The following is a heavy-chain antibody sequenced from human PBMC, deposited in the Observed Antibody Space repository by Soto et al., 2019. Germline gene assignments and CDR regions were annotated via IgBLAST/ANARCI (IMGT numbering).Heavy chain of an antibody. J-gene: IGHJ4*02. CDR2: IIPMLGMS. CDR3: ATNYGSGSTHFDY. V-gene: IGHV1-69*02. D-gene: IGHD3-10*01. CDR1: GDTFNFYT. Sequence: QVQLVQSGAEVKKPGSSVRVSCTASGDTFNFYTISWVRQVPGQGPEWMGRIIPMLGMSNYAQKFQGRVTIMADKSTSTVYMNLSGLTSEDTAVYYCATNYGSGSTHFDYWGQGTLVNVSS.